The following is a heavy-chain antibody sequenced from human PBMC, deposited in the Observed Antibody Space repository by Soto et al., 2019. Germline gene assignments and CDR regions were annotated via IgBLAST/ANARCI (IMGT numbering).Heavy chain of an antibody. CDR1: GGTFSSYA. CDR2: IIPIFGTA. J-gene: IGHJ3*02. Sequence: QVQLVQSGAEVKKPGSSVKVSCKASGGTFSSYAISWVRQAPGQGLEWMGGIIPIFGTANYAQKFQGRVTITADESTSTAYMELSSPRSEDTAVYYCARGPETNYDFWSGYLSGAFDIWGQGTMVTVSS. D-gene: IGHD3-3*01. V-gene: IGHV1-69*01. CDR3: ARGPETNYDFWSGYLSGAFDI.